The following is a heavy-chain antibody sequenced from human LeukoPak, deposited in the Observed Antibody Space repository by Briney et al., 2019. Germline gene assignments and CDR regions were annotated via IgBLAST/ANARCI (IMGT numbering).Heavy chain of an antibody. J-gene: IGHJ4*02. D-gene: IGHD5-12*01. CDR2: INPKSGGT. Sequence: ASVKVSCKASGYTFTGYYMHWVRQAPGQGLEWMGWINPKSGGTNYAQKFQGRVTMTRDTSISTAYMELSRLRSDDTAVYYCARVPYSGYDFARDYWGQGTLVTVSS. CDR3: ARVPYSGYDFARDY. CDR1: GYTFTGYY. V-gene: IGHV1-2*02.